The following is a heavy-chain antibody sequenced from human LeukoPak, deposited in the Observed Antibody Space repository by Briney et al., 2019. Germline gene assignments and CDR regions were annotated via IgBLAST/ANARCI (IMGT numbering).Heavy chain of an antibody. CDR2: ITGSGDTT. CDR1: GFILRNYA. CDR3: AKWGDYDILTGYYVSDF. V-gene: IGHV3-23*01. D-gene: IGHD3-9*01. Sequence: GGSLRLSCAASGFILRNYAMSWVRQAPGKGLGWVSAITGSGDTTYYADSVKGRFTISRDNSKNTLYVEMNTLRAEDTAVYYCAKWGDYDILTGYYVSDFWGQGTLVTVSS. J-gene: IGHJ4*02.